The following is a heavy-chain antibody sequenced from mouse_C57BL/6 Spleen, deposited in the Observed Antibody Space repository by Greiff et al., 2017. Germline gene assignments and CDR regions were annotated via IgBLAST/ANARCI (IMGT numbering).Heavy chain of an antibody. J-gene: IGHJ2*01. CDR1: GFTFTDYY. Sequence: EVQLVESGGGLVQPGGSLSLSCAASGFTFTDYYMSWVRQPPGKALEWLGFIRNKANGYTTEYSASVKGRFTISRDNSQSILYLQMNALRAEESATYSCARPELGLFDYWGQGTTLTVSS. V-gene: IGHV7-3*01. CDR3: ARPELGLFDY. CDR2: IRNKANGYTT. D-gene: IGHD4-1*01.